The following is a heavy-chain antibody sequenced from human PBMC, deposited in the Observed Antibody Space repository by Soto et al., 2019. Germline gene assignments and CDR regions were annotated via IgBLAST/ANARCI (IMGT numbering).Heavy chain of an antibody. V-gene: IGHV3-30*18. J-gene: IGHJ4*02. D-gene: IGHD1-20*01. Sequence: PGGSLRLSCAASGFTFSSSGMHWVRQAPGKGLEWVAVISYDGTNKYYADSVKGRFTISRDNSKNTLYLQMNSLRAEDTGVYYCAKEFHTWNYFDYWGQGTLVTVPQ. CDR3: AKEFHTWNYFDY. CDR2: ISYDGTNK. CDR1: GFTFSSSG.